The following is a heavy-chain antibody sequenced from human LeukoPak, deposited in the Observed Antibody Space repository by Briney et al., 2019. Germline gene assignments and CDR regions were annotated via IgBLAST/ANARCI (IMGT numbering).Heavy chain of an antibody. V-gene: IGHV3-11*04. CDR3: ARDPRTVRI. D-gene: IGHD1-1*01. Sequence: GGSLRLSCAASGCTFSDNYMTWVRKAPGKGLEWLSYISGNGGVIQYADSVKGRFTISRDNAKNLLYLQMDSLRVEDTAIYYCARDPRTVRIWGQGTLVTVSS. CDR2: ISGNGGVI. CDR1: GCTFSDNY. J-gene: IGHJ4*02.